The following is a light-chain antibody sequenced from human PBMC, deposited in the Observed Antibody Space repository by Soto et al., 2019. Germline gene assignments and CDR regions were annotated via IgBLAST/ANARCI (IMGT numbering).Light chain of an antibody. J-gene: IGKJ2*01. CDR2: AAS. CDR3: LRSNSFPHT. V-gene: IGKV1-12*01. CDR1: QYISSW. Sequence: DIQMTQSPSSVSASVGDRVTITCRASQYISSWLAWYQQKPGKAPQLLIYAASSLQSGVPSRFSGSVSGTYFTLTISSLQPEEVATYYCLRSNSFPHTFGQGTNLDIK.